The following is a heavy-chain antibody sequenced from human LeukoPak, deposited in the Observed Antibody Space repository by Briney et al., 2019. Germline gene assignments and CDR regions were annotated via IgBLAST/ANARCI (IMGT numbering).Heavy chain of an antibody. D-gene: IGHD1-26*01. J-gene: IGHJ3*02. CDR1: GGSFSGYY. CDR2: INHSGST. V-gene: IGHV4-34*01. CDR3: ARDPSGAGGMGDAFDI. Sequence: SETLSLTCAVYGGSFSGYYWSWIRQPPGKGLEWIGEINHSGSTNYNPSLKSRVTISVDTSKNQFSLKLSSVTAADTAVYYCARDPSGAGGMGDAFDIWGQRTIVNGSS.